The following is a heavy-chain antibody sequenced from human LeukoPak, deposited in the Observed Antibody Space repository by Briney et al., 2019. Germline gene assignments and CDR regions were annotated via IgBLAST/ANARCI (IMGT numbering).Heavy chain of an antibody. CDR2: ISSSSDYI. Sequence: PGGSLRLSCAASGFTFSGYTMNWVRQAPGKGLEWVSSISSSSDYIYYADSVQGRFTISRDNAKNSLYLQMNSLRAEDTAVYYCARVPSTTTLRAPLDYWGQGTLVTVSS. D-gene: IGHD4-17*01. V-gene: IGHV3-21*01. CDR1: GFTFSGYT. CDR3: ARVPSTTTLRAPLDY. J-gene: IGHJ4*02.